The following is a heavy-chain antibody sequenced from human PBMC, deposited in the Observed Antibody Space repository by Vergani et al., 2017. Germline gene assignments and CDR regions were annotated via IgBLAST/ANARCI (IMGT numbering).Heavy chain of an antibody. CDR2: IYYSGST. CDR3: ARQLTHDCWSGTIDY. CDR1: GGSVSSGSYY. Sequence: QVQLQESGPGLVKPSETLSLTCTVSGGSVSSGSYYWSWIRQPAGKGLEWIGYIYYSGSTNYNPALKSRVTISVDTSKNQFSLKLSAVTAADTAVYYCARQLTHDCWSGTIDYWGQGTLVTVSS. D-gene: IGHD3-3*01. J-gene: IGHJ4*02. V-gene: IGHV4-61*10.